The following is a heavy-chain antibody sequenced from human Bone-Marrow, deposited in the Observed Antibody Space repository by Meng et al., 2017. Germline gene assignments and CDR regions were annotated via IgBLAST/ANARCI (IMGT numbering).Heavy chain of an antibody. CDR1: GFTFSSYS. D-gene: IGHD6-13*01. J-gene: IGHJ3*02. V-gene: IGHV3-21*01. CDR3: ARDSSRPENAFDI. Sequence: GESLKISCAASGFTFSSYSMNWVRQAPGKGLEWVSSISSSSSYIYYADSVKGRFTISRDNSKNSLYLQMNSLRAEDTAVYYCARDSSRPENAFDIWGQGTMVTVSS. CDR2: ISSSSSYI.